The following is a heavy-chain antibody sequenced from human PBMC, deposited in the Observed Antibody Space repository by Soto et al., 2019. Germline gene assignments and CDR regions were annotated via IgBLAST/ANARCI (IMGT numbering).Heavy chain of an antibody. CDR1: GGSISSGGYY. CDR2: IYYSGST. Sequence: QVQLQESGPGLVKPSQTLSLTCTVSGGSISSGGYYWSWIRQHPGKGLEWIGYIYYSGSTYYNPSLKSRVTISVDTSKNQFSLKLSSVTAADTAMYYCARSSTSANYFDSWGQGTLVTVSS. CDR3: ARSSTSANYFDS. D-gene: IGHD2-2*01. V-gene: IGHV4-31*03. J-gene: IGHJ4*02.